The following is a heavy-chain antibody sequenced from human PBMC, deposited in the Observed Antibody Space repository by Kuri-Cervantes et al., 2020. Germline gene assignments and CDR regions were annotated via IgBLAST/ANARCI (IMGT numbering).Heavy chain of an antibody. J-gene: IGHJ4*02. CDR3: AKEGDVLRNFDYSYFFDY. Sequence: GGSLRLSCAASGFTFSNYAMSWVRQAPGKGLEWVSIVSGSGDSTSYADSVKGRFTISRDNAKNFLYLQMNNLRDDDTALYYCAKEGDVLRNFDYSYFFDYWGQGTLVTVSS. V-gene: IGHV3-23*01. CDR2: VSGSGDST. CDR1: GFTFSNYA. D-gene: IGHD3-9*01.